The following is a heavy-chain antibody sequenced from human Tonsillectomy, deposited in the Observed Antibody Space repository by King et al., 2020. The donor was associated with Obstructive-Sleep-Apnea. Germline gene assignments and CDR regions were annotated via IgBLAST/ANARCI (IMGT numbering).Heavy chain of an antibody. CDR1: GGSISSSY. CDR2: IYYSGST. V-gene: IGHV4-59*08. J-gene: IGHJ4*02. D-gene: IGHD6-19*01. CDR3: ARQDYSSGWYYFDY. Sequence: VQLQESGPGLVKPSETLSLTCTVSGGSISSSYWSWIRQPPGKGLEWIGYIYYSGSTDYNPSLTSRVTMSVDTSKNQFSLELSSVTAADTAVYYCARQDYSSGWYYFDYWGQGALVTVSS.